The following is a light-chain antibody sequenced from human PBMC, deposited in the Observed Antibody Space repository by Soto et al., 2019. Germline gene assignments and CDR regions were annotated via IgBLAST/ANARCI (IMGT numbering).Light chain of an antibody. Sequence: QPVLTQSPSASASLGASVKLTCTLSSGHSTYAIAWHQHQAEKGPRYLMNLKSDGTHTKGDGIPDRFSGSSSGAERYLTISSLQSEDVADYYCQTWGTGFQVFGGGTQLTVL. CDR3: QTWGTGFQV. J-gene: IGLJ3*02. V-gene: IGLV4-69*01. CDR1: SGHSTYA. CDR2: LKSDGTH.